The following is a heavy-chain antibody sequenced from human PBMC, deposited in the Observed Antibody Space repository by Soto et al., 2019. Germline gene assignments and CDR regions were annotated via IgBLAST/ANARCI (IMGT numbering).Heavy chain of an antibody. CDR1: GFTFSSYS. J-gene: IGHJ4*02. Sequence: EVQLLESGGGLVQPGGSLRLSCAASGFTFSSYSMSWVRQAPEKGLEWVSGFRTSGDGGTTYYADSVKGRFTISRDNSKNRLFLQMNSLRAEDTAIYYCAKKVNSGPGSQYFDYWGQGTLVTVSS. CDR2: FRTSGDGGTT. D-gene: IGHD3-10*01. V-gene: IGHV3-23*01. CDR3: AKKVNSGPGSQYFDY.